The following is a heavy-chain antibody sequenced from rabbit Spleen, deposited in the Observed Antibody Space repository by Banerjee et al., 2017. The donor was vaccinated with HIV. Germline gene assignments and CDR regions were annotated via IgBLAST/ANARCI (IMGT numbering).Heavy chain of an antibody. J-gene: IGHJ4*01. Sequence: QEQLEESGGDLVKPGASLTLTCTASGFSFSSGYYMCWVRQAPGKGLEWIACIYADDSGVLYYASWAKGRFTISKTSSTTVTLQMTSLTAADTATYFCAKRSAWGRLDLWGQGTLVTVS. CDR2: IYADDSGVL. D-gene: IGHD4-1*01. CDR3: AKRSAWGRLDL. V-gene: IGHV1S45*01. CDR1: GFSFSSGYY.